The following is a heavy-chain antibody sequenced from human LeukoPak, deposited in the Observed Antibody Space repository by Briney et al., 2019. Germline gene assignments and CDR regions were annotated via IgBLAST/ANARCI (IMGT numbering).Heavy chain of an antibody. D-gene: IGHD5-24*01. CDR2: IYSTGST. Sequence: SETLSLTCTVSGSSIGTYSWSWIRQPPGKGLEWIGYIYSTGSTHYNPSLKSRATMSLDTSKNQFSLRLSSVTAADTAVFYCARHRAAMATITEDAFDMWGQGTMVTVSS. CDR3: ARHRAAMATITEDAFDM. CDR1: GSSIGTYS. V-gene: IGHV4-4*09. J-gene: IGHJ3*02.